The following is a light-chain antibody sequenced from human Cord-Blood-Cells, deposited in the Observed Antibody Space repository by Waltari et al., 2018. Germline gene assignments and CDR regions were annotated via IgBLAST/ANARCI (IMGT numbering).Light chain of an antibody. Sequence: NFMLTQPHSVSESPGKTVTISCTRSSGSIASNYVQWYQQRPGSSPTTVIYEDNQRPSWVPARFYGSIDSSSNSASLTISGLKTEDEADYYCQSYDSSNHVVFGGGTKLTVL. CDR1: SGSIASNY. CDR2: EDN. CDR3: QSYDSSNHVV. V-gene: IGLV6-57*01. J-gene: IGLJ2*01.